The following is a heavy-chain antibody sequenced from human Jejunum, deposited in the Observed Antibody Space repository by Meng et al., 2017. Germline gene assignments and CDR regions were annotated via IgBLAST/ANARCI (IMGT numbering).Heavy chain of an antibody. V-gene: IGHV3-21*01. CDR2: ISSASDYM. CDR3: ATDGSSGDFDY. CDR1: GFTLRSYS. J-gene: IGHJ4*02. D-gene: IGHD3-22*01. Sequence: GESLKSSCAASGFTLRSYSMNWVRQAPGKGLEWVSRISSASDYMYYTDSVKGRFTISRDNAKNSLCLQMNSRRAEDTAVYYCATDGSSGDFDYWGRGTLVTVSS.